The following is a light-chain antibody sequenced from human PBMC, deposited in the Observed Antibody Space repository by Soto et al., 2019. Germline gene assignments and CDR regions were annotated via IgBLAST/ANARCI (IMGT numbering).Light chain of an antibody. CDR2: RNN. V-gene: IGLV1-47*01. CDR1: SSNIGSNY. Sequence: QSVLTQPPSASGTPGQRVTISCSGRSSNIGSNYVYWYQQLPGTAPKLLTYRNNQRPSGVPDRFSGSKSGTSASLAISGLRSEDEDDYYCAAWDDSLSGVVFGGGTKVTVL. CDR3: AAWDDSLSGVV. J-gene: IGLJ2*01.